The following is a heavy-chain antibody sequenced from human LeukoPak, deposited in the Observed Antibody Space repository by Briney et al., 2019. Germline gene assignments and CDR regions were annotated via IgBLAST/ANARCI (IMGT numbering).Heavy chain of an antibody. V-gene: IGHV4-59*01. CDR3: ARGDYDSSGYYHDY. CDR1: GGSISSYY. J-gene: IGHJ4*02. CDR2: IYYSGST. D-gene: IGHD3-22*01. Sequence: SETLSLTCTVSGGSISSYYWSWIRQPPGKGREWIGYIYYSGSTNYHTSLKSRATIPVDTPKNHFSPKLSSVTAADTAVYYCARGDYDSSGYYHDYWGQRTLVTVSS.